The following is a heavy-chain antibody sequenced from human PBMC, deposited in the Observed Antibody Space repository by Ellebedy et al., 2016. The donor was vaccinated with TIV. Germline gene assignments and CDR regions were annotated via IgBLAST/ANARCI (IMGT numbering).Heavy chain of an antibody. V-gene: IGHV1-8*02. CDR1: GGTFSSYA. CDR2: MNPNSGNT. J-gene: IGHJ6*02. Sequence: ASVKVSCKASGGTFSSYAINWVRQATGQGLEWMGWMNPNSGNTGYAQKFQGRVTMTRNTSISTAYMELSSLRSEDTAVYYCARQVRYFDSYAPDVWGQGTTVTVSS. D-gene: IGHD3-9*01. CDR3: ARQVRYFDSYAPDV.